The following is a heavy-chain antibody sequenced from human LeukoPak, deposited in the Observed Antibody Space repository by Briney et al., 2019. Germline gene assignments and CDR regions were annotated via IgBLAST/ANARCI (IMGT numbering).Heavy chain of an antibody. CDR2: INHSGSI. D-gene: IGHD1-26*01. J-gene: IGHJ4*02. V-gene: IGHV4-34*01. CDR1: GGSFSGYY. Sequence: SETLSLTCAVYGGSFSGYYWSWIRQPPGKGLEWIGEINHSGSINYNPSLKSRVTISVDTSKNQFSLKLSSVTAPDTAVYYRARWEGGSYYDFDYWGQGTLVSVSS. CDR3: ARWEGGSYYDFDY.